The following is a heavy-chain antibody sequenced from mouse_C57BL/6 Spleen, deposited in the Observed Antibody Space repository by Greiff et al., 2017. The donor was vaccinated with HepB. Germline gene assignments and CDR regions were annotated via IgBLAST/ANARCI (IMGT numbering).Heavy chain of an antibody. J-gene: IGHJ1*03. CDR2: IYPGDGDT. D-gene: IGHD1-1*01. CDR3: ARGPHYYGSSYGYFDV. V-gene: IGHV1-82*01. Sequence: QVQLQQSGPELVKPGASVKISCKASGYAFSSSWMNWVKQRPGKGLEWIGRIYPGDGDTNYNGKFKGKATLTADKSSSTAYMQLSSLTSEDSAVYVCARGPHYYGSSYGYFDVWGTGTTVTVSS. CDR1: GYAFSSSW.